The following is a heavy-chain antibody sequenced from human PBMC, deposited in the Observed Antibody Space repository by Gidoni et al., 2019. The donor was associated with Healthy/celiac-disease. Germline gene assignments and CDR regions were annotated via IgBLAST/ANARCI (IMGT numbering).Heavy chain of an antibody. CDR1: GFTFSSYA. CDR3: AKDASAYSPNWFDP. D-gene: IGHD1-26*01. V-gene: IGHV3-23*01. Sequence: EVQLLESGGGLVQPGGSLRISCAASGFTFSSYAMSWVRQAPGKGLEWVSAISGSGVSTYYADSVKGRFTISRDNTKNTLYLHMNSLRSEATAVYYCAKDASAYSPNWFDPWGQGTLVTVSS. J-gene: IGHJ5*02. CDR2: ISGSGVST.